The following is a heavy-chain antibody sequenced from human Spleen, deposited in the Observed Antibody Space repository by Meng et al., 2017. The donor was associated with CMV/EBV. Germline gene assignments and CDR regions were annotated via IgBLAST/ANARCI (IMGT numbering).Heavy chain of an antibody. D-gene: IGHD4-23*01. V-gene: IGHV1-24*01. CDR1: GYNLTELS. CDR3: ATNYGGNLWYFDL. Sequence: CKVSGYNLTELSMHWVRQAPGKGLEWMGGFDPEDGETIYAQKFQGRVTMTEDTSTDTAYMELSSLRSEDTAVYFCATNYGGNLWYFDLWSRGTLVTVSS. J-gene: IGHJ2*01. CDR2: FDPEDGET.